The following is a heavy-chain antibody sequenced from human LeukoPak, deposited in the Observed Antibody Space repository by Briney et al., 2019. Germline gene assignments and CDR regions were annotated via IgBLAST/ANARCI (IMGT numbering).Heavy chain of an antibody. CDR1: GYTFTNFV. J-gene: IGHJ4*02. CDR2: VSGFNGNT. Sequence: ASVKVSCKTSGYTFTNFVISWVRQAPGQGLEWMGWVSGFNGNTNYPQKFQGRVSMTTDSSTSSAYMELTSLRSDDTAVYLCARGSITNRNFDSWGQGTLVTVSS. V-gene: IGHV1-18*01. CDR3: ARGSITNRNFDS. D-gene: IGHD1-14*01.